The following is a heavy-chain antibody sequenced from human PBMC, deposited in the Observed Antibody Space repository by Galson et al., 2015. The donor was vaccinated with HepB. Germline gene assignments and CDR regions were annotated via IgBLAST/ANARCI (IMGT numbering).Heavy chain of an antibody. CDR1: GYSFSNYW. Sequence: QSGAEVKKPGESLKISCKGSGYSFSNYWIGWVRQMPGKGLEWMGIIYPGESDTRYSPSFQGQVIISADKSITTAHLQWSSLMASDTAMYYCARLAGDYTGMDYYFDYWGQGTLVTVSS. D-gene: IGHD4-17*01. CDR3: ARLAGDYTGMDYYFDY. J-gene: IGHJ4*02. V-gene: IGHV5-51*01. CDR2: IYPGESDT.